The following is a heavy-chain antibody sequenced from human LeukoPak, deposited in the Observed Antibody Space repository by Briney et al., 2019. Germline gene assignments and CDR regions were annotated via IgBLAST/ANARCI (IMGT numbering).Heavy chain of an antibody. Sequence: GGSLRLSCEVSGLTFSDYWMGWVRQAPGKGLEWVANINPAGSDTYYVDSVKDRFTISRDNAKKSTFLQMNNLRVEDTALYSCFRWGVAADMQDWGQGTLVTVSS. J-gene: IGHJ4*02. D-gene: IGHD2-2*01. CDR2: INPAGSDT. V-gene: IGHV3-7*01. CDR3: FRWGVAADMQD. CDR1: GLTFSDYW.